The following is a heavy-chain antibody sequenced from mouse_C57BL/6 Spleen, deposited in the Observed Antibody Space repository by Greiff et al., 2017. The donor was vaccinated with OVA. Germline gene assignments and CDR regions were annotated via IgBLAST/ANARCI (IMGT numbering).Heavy chain of an antibody. CDR2: IFPGSGST. D-gene: IGHD2-5*01. V-gene: IGHV1-75*01. CDR3: AREGYYSNRFAY. CDR1: GYTFTDYY. Sequence: ESGPELVKPGASVKISCKASGYTFTDYYINWVKQRPGQGLEWIGWIFPGSGSTYYNEKFKGKATLTVDKSSSTAYMLLSSLTSEDSAVYFCAREGYYSNRFAYWGQGTLVTVSA. J-gene: IGHJ3*01.